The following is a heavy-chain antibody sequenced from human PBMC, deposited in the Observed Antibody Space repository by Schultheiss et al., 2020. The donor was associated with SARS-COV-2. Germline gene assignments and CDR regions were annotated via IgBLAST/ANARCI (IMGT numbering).Heavy chain of an antibody. CDR2: IYHSGST. Sequence: SETLSLTCAVSGYSISSGYYWGWIRQPPGKGLEWIGSIYHSGSTYYNPSLKSRVTISVDTSKNQFSLKLSSVTAADTAVYYCAREGGNYAFDIWGQGTMVTVSS. CDR1: GYSISSGYY. J-gene: IGHJ3*02. V-gene: IGHV4-38-2*02. D-gene: IGHD4-23*01. CDR3: AREGGNYAFDI.